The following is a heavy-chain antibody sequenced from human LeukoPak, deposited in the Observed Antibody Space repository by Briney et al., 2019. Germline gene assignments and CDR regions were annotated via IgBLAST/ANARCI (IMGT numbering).Heavy chain of an antibody. CDR3: LTIVETDLDAFDI. Sequence: PGGSLRLSCAASGFTFSNYAMSWVRQAPGKGPEWVSSISGTGGTTYYADSVKGRFTISRDNSKNTLYLQMNSLRAEDTAVYYCLTIVETDLDAFDIWGQGTKVTVSS. J-gene: IGHJ3*02. CDR2: ISGTGGTT. D-gene: IGHD2-21*01. CDR1: GFTFSNYA. V-gene: IGHV3-23*01.